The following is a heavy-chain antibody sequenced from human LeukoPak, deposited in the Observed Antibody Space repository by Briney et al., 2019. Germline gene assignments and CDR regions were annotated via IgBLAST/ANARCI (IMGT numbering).Heavy chain of an antibody. D-gene: IGHD2/OR15-2a*01. CDR3: SEGYFEPFHH. Sequence: PSETLSLTCVVSGASVNSPYWNWVRQLPGKGLEWIGCLSYNAKTDNNPYLPSRVTISLHTSQNQVYLKLRSVTAADPAVYYCSEGYFEPFHHWGQGTLVTVSS. CDR1: GASVNSPY. J-gene: IGHJ4*02. V-gene: IGHV4-59*02. CDR2: LSYNAKT.